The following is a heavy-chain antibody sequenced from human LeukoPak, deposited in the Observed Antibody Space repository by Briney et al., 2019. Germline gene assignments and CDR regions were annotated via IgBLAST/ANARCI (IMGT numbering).Heavy chain of an antibody. CDR1: NGSVRSYY. CDR3: ARYYDRTGFDY. CDR2: IYYSGST. V-gene: IGHV4-59*08. D-gene: IGHD3-16*01. Sequence: PSETLSLTCTVSNGSVRSYYWSWVRQSPGKGLEWIGYIYYSGSTNYNPSLKSRVTISIHTSRNQFSLMLSSVAAADTAMYYCARYYDRTGFDYWGQGTLVTVSS. J-gene: IGHJ4*02.